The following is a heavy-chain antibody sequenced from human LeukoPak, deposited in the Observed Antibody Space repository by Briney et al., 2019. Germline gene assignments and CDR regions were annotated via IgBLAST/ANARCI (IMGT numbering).Heavy chain of an antibody. Sequence: PSETLSLTCTVSGGSISSYYWSWIRQPPGKGLEWIGYIYYSGSTNYNPSLKSRVTISVDTSKNQFSLKLSSVTAADTAVYYCARLRITIFGVVMKGRSFDYWGQGTLVTVSS. CDR1: GGSISSYY. CDR2: IYYSGST. CDR3: ARLRITIFGVVMKGRSFDY. J-gene: IGHJ4*02. D-gene: IGHD3-3*01. V-gene: IGHV4-59*12.